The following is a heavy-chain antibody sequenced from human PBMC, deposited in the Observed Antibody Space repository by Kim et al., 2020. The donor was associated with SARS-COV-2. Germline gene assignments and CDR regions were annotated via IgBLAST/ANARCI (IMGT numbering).Heavy chain of an antibody. J-gene: IGHJ3*02. CDR2: IVPILGRT. D-gene: IGHD5-12*01. V-gene: IGHV1-69*04. CDR1: GGTFGAYA. Sequence: SVKVSCKVSGGTFGAYAISWVRQAPGQGLEWMGRIVPILGRTIYAQKFQGRVTITADTSTSAAYMDLSRLGSDDTAVYYCTRGGDGYKIDAFDILGQGT. CDR3: TRGGDGYKIDAFDI.